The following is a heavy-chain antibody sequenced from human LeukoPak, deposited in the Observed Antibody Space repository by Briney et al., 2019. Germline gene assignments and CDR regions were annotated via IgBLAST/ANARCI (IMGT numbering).Heavy chain of an antibody. CDR2: IIPIFGTA. CDR3: ARVGGAYGSGSYYNYDYYMDV. J-gene: IGHJ6*03. Sequence: ASVKVSCKASGGTFSSYAISWVRQAPGQGLEWMGGIIPIFGTANYAQKFQGRVTITADESTSTAYMELSSLRSEDTAVYYCARVGGAYGSGSYYNYDYYMDVWGKGTTVTVSS. D-gene: IGHD3-10*01. CDR1: GGTFSSYA. V-gene: IGHV1-69*01.